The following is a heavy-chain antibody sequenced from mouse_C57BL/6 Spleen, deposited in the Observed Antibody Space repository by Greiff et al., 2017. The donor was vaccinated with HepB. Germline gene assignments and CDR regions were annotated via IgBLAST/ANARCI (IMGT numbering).Heavy chain of an antibody. CDR1: GYAFSSSW. CDR3: AQIYYGNYGAMDY. V-gene: IGHV1-82*01. D-gene: IGHD2-1*01. Sequence: QVQLQQSGAELVKPGASVKISCKASGYAFSSSWMNWVKQRPGKGLEWIGRIYPGDGDTNYNGKFKGKATLTADKSSSTAYMQLSSLTSEDSAVYFCAQIYYGNYGAMDYWGQGTSVTVSS. CDR2: IYPGDGDT. J-gene: IGHJ4*01.